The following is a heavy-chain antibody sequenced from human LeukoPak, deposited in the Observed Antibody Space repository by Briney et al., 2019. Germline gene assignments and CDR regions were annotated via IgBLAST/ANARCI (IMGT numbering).Heavy chain of an antibody. CDR2: ISGSGGST. D-gene: IGHD3-22*01. V-gene: IGHV3-23*01. CDR1: GFTFSSYG. Sequence: GGSLRLSCAASGFTFSSYGMSWVRQAPGKGLEWVSAISGSGGSTYYADSVKGRFTISRDNSKNTLYLQMNSLRAEDTAVYYCAKVQYYYDSSGPNIDYWGQGTLVTVSS. CDR3: AKVQYYYDSSGPNIDY. J-gene: IGHJ4*02.